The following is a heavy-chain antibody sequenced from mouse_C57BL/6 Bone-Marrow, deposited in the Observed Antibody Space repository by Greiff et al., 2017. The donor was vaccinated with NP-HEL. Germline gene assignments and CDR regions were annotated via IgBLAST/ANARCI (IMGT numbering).Heavy chain of an antibody. CDR1: GFTFSDFY. V-gene: IGHV7-1*01. Sequence: EVKVVESGGGLVQSGRSLRLSCATSGFTFSDFYMEWVRQAPGKGLEWIAASRNKANDYTTEYSASVKGQFIVSRDTSQSILYLQMNALRAEDTAIYYCARDNWDWYFDVWGTGTTVTVSS. CDR3: ARDNWDWYFDV. CDR2: SRNKANDYTT. J-gene: IGHJ1*03. D-gene: IGHD4-1*01.